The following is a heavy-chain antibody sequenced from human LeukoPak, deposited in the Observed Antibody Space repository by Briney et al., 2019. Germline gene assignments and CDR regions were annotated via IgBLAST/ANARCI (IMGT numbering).Heavy chain of an antibody. CDR2: INGGGGST. J-gene: IGHJ1*01. D-gene: IGHD3-22*01. CDR1: GFTFSTYA. CDR3: AKAYYYDSSAYYSGRLLYFQH. V-gene: IGHV3-23*01. Sequence: GGSLRLSCAASGFTFSTYAMNWVRQAPGKGLEWVSGINGGGGSTYYADSVKGRFTISRDNSKNTLYLQMNSLRAEDTAVYYCAKAYYYDSSAYYSGRLLYFQHWGQGTLVTVSS.